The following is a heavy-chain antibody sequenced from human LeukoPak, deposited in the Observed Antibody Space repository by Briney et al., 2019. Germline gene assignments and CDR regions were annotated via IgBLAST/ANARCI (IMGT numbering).Heavy chain of an antibody. CDR1: GGSFSGYY. D-gene: IGHD3-10*01. CDR3: ARGNFGITIYY. CDR2: INHSGST. Sequence: PSETLSLTCAVYGGSFSGYYWSWIRQPPGKGLEWIGEINHSGSTNYNPSLKSRVTISVDTSKNQFSLRLSSVTAADTAVYYCARGNFGITIYYWGQGTLVTVSS. V-gene: IGHV4-34*01. J-gene: IGHJ4*02.